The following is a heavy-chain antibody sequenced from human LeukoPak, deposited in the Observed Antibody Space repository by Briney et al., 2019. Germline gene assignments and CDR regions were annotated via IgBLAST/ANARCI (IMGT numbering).Heavy chain of an antibody. CDR3: ARIRMITFGGVIVRTYYFDY. D-gene: IGHD3-16*02. CDR2: IYHRGNT. V-gene: IGHV4-38-2*01. Sequence: SETLTLTCAVSNYSISSGYYWGWIRQPPGKGLEWIGSIYHRGNTYYNPSLKSRVTISVDTSKNQISLKLSSVTAADTAVYYCARIRMITFGGVIVRTYYFDYWGQGTLVIVSS. CDR1: NYSISSGYY. J-gene: IGHJ4*02.